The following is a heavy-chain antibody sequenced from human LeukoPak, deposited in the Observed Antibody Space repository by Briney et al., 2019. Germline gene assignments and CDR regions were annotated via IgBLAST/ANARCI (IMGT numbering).Heavy chain of an antibody. V-gene: IGHV4-34*01. D-gene: IGHD3-10*01. CDR3: ARALLTPRDYYFDY. J-gene: IGHJ4*02. Sequence: PSETLSLTCAVYGGSFSGYYWSWIRQPPGKGLEWIGEINHSGSTNYNPSLKSRVTISVDTSKNQFSLQLNSVTPEDTAVYYCARALLTPRDYYFDYWGQGTLVTVSS. CDR2: INHSGST. CDR1: GGSFSGYY.